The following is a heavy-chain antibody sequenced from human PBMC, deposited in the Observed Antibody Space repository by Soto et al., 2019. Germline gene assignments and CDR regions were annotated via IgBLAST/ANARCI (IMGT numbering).Heavy chain of an antibody. CDR1: GGSFSGYY. D-gene: IGHD6-25*01. J-gene: IGHJ3*02. V-gene: IGHV4-34*01. CDR3: AREGASGAFDI. CDR2: INHSGST. Sequence: SETLSLTCAVYGGSFSGYYWSWIRQPPGKGLEWIGEINHSGSTNYNPSLKSRVTISVDTSKNQLSLKLSSVTAADTAVYYCAREGASGAFDIWGQGTMVTVSS.